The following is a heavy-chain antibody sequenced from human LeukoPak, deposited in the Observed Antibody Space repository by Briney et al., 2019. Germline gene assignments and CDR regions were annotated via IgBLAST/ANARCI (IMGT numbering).Heavy chain of an antibody. Sequence: ASVKVSCKASGYTFSGYYIHWVRQAPGQGLEWMGWINPNSGGTNYAQKFQGRVTMTRDTSISTAYMELSRLRSDDTAVYYCATNQAYCGGDCYPLDAFDIWGQGTMVTVSS. CDR1: GYTFSGYY. D-gene: IGHD2-21*02. CDR2: INPNSGGT. CDR3: ATNQAYCGGDCYPLDAFDI. J-gene: IGHJ3*02. V-gene: IGHV1-2*02.